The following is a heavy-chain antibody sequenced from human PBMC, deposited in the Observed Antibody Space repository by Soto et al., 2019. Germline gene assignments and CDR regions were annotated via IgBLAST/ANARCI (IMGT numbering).Heavy chain of an antibody. Sequence: SETLSRTCIVSGGSISCSYWSWIRQSPGKGLEWLGYVYYTGSTNYSPSLRSRVSISVDTSKNEFSLRLSSVTAADTAVYFCARSVAVPGAHIDYWGQGTQVTVPQ. CDR3: ARSVAVPGAHIDY. CDR2: VYYTGST. V-gene: IGHV4-59*01. CDR1: GGSISCSY. D-gene: IGHD6-19*01. J-gene: IGHJ4*02.